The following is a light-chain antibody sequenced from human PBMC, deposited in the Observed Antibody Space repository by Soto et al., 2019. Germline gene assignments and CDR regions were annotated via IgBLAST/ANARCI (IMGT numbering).Light chain of an antibody. CDR3: PQYASSPNT. CDR1: QGVSRK. J-gene: IGKJ1*01. CDR2: GAS. Sequence: TPYPRTLSAAPGKRVTFSCRASQGVSRKLAWYQHKPGQAPRLLIYGASSRATGIPDRFSGSGSGTDFTLTISRLEPEDFAVYYCPQYASSPNTFGQGTKVNIK. V-gene: IGKV3-20*01.